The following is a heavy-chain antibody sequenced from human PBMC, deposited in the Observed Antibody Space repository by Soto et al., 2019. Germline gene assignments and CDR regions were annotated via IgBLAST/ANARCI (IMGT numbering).Heavy chain of an antibody. V-gene: IGHV3-33*01. D-gene: IGHD1-26*01. J-gene: IGHJ6*02. CDR2: IWYDGSNK. CDR1: GFTFSSYG. CDR3: ARGIVGATSGMDV. Sequence: ESGGGVVQPGRSLRLSCAASGFTFSSYGMHWVRQAPGKGLEWVAVIWYDGSNKYYADSVKGRFTISRDNSKNTLYLQMNSLRAEDTAVYYCARGIVGATSGMDVWGQGTTVTVSS.